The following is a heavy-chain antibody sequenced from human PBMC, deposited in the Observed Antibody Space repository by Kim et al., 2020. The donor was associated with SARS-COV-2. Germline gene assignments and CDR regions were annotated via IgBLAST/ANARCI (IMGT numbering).Heavy chain of an antibody. CDR3: VRAGHYDSSGYLRDFDY. Sequence: SVKGRLTISRDNSKNSLFVQMNSLRADDTAVYYCVRAGHYDSSGYLRDFDYWGQGTMVTVSS. D-gene: IGHD3-22*01. V-gene: IGHV3-11*06. J-gene: IGHJ4*02.